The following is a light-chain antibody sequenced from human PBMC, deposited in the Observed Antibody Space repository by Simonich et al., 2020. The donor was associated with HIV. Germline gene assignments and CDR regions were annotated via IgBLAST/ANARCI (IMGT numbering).Light chain of an antibody. CDR2: DVS. CDR1: SSDVGRYKY. J-gene: IGLJ2*01. Sequence: QSALTQPASVSGSPGQSITISCTGTSSDVGRYKYVSWYQHHPGKAPKHMIYDVSELPSGVSNRFSGSKSGNTASLTISGLQAEDQADYYCSSYTSTSTWVFGGGTKLTVL. V-gene: IGLV2-14*03. CDR3: SSYTSTSTWV.